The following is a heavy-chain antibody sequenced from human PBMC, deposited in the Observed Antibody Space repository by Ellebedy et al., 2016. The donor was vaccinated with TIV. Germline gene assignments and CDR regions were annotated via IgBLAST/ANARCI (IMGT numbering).Heavy chain of an antibody. Sequence: PGGSLRLSCAASGFSISSYTIHWVRQAPRQGLEWVSSISSSTRAIYYADSVRDRFTISRDNARNSLYLQMNGLRDEDTAEYFCARDGVSSTSKMVYWGQGTLVTVSS. CDR2: ISSSTRAI. CDR1: GFSISSYT. D-gene: IGHD6-13*01. J-gene: IGHJ1*01. CDR3: ARDGVSSTSKMVY. V-gene: IGHV3-48*02.